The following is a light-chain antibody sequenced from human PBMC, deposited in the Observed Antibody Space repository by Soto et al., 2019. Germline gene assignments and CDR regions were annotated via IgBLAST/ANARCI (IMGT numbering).Light chain of an antibody. CDR2: GAS. Sequence: EIVLTQSPGTLSLSPGERATLSCRARQSLSKTYLAWYQKKPGQAPRLLIDGASSRATGTPDRFSGSGSGTDFTLTISRLEPEDFAVYYCQQYVSPPWTFGQGTKVEIK. V-gene: IGKV3-20*01. CDR1: QSLSKTY. J-gene: IGKJ1*01. CDR3: QQYVSPPWT.